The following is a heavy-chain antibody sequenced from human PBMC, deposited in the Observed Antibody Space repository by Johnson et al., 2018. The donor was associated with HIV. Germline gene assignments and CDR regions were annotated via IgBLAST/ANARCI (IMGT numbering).Heavy chain of an antibody. D-gene: IGHD6-13*01. CDR1: PFTFSSYA. V-gene: IGHV3-23*04. J-gene: IGHJ3*02. Sequence: VQLVESGGGLLHPGGSLRLSCGAPPFTFSSYAMRWVRQAPVKGLDWVSVISFSGGKGRFTISRDNSKNTLYLQMNSLRAEDTAVYYCAKVQQLGPGGTFDIWGQGTMVTVSS. CDR3: AKVQQLGPGGTFDI. CDR2: ISFSGG.